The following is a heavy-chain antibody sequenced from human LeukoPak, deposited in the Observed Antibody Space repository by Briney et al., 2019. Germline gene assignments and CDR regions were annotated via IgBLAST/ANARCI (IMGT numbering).Heavy chain of an antibody. D-gene: IGHD3-16*01. Sequence: SETLSLTCTVSGGSISSYYWSWVRQPPGKGLEWIGYIYYSGSTNYSPSLKSRVTISVDTSKNQFSLKLSSVTAADTAVYYCARDRPGGSSFDYWGQGTLVTVSS. V-gene: IGHV4-59*01. CDR2: IYYSGST. CDR3: ARDRPGGSSFDY. J-gene: IGHJ4*02. CDR1: GGSISSYY.